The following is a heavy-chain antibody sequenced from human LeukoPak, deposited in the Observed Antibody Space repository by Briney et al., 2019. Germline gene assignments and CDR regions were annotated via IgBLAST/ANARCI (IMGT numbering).Heavy chain of an antibody. V-gene: IGHV5-51*01. Sequence: HGESLKISCKGSGYSFVNYWIAWVRQMPGQGLEWMGIIYPGDSDTTYNPSFQGQVTISADKSTNTAYLQWNSLKASDTAMYYCARRAGGVSYYYFDSWGPGTQVAVAS. J-gene: IGHJ4*02. CDR2: IYPGDSDT. CDR3: ARRAGGVSYYYFDS. D-gene: IGHD2-21*02. CDR1: GYSFVNYW.